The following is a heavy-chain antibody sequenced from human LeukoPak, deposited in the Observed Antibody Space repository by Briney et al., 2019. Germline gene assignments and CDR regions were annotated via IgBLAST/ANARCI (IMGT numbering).Heavy chain of an antibody. J-gene: IGHJ3*02. CDR1: GGSISSSSYY. Sequence: SQTLSLTCTVSGGSISSSSYYWGWIRQPPGKGLEWIGSIYYSGSTYYNPSLKSRVTISVDTSKNQFSLKLSSVTAADTAVYYCARVVGFGELLGMYAFDIWGQGTMVTVSS. CDR2: IYYSGST. D-gene: IGHD3-10*01. CDR3: ARVVGFGELLGMYAFDI. V-gene: IGHV4-39*07.